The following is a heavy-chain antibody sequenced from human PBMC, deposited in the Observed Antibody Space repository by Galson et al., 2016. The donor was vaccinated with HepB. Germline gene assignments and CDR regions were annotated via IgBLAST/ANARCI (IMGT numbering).Heavy chain of an antibody. Sequence: SETLSLTCTVSGGSISTSNYYWGWIRQPPGKGLEWIGSIYYSGVTYYNPSLKSPVTISVDTSKNQLSLKLSSVTAADTAVYYCARDVGEMATIDYFEFWGQGTLVTVSS. J-gene: IGHJ4*02. D-gene: IGHD5-24*01. V-gene: IGHV4-39*07. CDR3: ARDVGEMATIDYFEF. CDR1: GGSISTSNYY. CDR2: IYYSGVT.